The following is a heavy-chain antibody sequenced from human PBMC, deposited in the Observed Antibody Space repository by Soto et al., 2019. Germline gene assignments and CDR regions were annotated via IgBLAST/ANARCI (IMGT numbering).Heavy chain of an antibody. CDR2: IYYSGST. J-gene: IGHJ6*02. CDR3: ARALYRNFHYYYYGMDV. Sequence: NPSETLSLTCTVSGGSISSGGYYWSWIRQHPGKGLEWIGSIYYSGSTYYNPSLKSRVTISVNKSKNQFSLKLSSVNAADTAVYYCARALYRNFHYYYYGMDVWGQGTTVTVSS. V-gene: IGHV4-31*03. CDR1: GGSISSGGYY. D-gene: IGHD4-4*01.